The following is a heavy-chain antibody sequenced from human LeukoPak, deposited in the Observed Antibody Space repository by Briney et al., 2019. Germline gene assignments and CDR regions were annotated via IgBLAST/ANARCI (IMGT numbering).Heavy chain of an antibody. CDR1: GYTFTSYG. D-gene: IGHD2-8*01. CDR3: ARGSFLGTSSWFDP. Sequence: ASVKVSCKASGYTFTSYGISWVRQAPGQGLEWMGWISAYRDETNYAQKFKGRVTMTTDTSLKTSYMEMRSLRLDDTAVYFCARGSFLGTSSWFDPWGQGTLVTVSS. CDR2: ISAYRDET. J-gene: IGHJ5*02. V-gene: IGHV1-18*01.